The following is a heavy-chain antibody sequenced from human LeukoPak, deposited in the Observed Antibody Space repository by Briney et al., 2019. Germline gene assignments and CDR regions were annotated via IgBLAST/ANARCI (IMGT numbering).Heavy chain of an antibody. V-gene: IGHV1-46*01. CDR3: ASTPGGYCSSTSCSYNWFDP. D-gene: IGHD2-2*01. CDR2: INPSGGGT. CDR1: GYTFTSYY. J-gene: IGHJ5*02. Sequence: ASVKVSCKASGYTFTSYYMHWVRQAPGQGLEWMGIINPSGGGTSYAQNFQGRVTMTRDTSTSTVYMELSSLRAEDTAVYYCASTPGGYCSSTSCSYNWFDPWGQGTLVTVSS.